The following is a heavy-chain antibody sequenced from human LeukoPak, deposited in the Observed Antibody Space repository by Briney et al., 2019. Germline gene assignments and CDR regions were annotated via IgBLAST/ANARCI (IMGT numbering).Heavy chain of an antibody. CDR3: ARDKYSSSWPNWFDP. J-gene: IGHJ5*02. V-gene: IGHV4-59*01. Sequence: PSETLSLTCTVSGGSISSYYWNWIRQPPGKGLEWIGYIYYSGSTNYNPSLKSRVTISVDTSKNQFSLKLSSVTAADTAVYYCARDKYSSSWPNWFDPWGQGTLVTVSS. D-gene: IGHD6-13*01. CDR2: IYYSGST. CDR1: GGSISSYY.